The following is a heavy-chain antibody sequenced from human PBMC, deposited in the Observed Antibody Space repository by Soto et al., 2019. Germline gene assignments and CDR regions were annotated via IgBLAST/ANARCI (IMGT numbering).Heavy chain of an antibody. J-gene: IGHJ5*02. CDR1: GFTFSSYA. Sequence: GGSLRLSCAASGFTFSSYAMSWVRQAPGKGLEWVSAISGSGGSTYYADSVKGRFTISRDNSKNTLYLQMNSPRAEDTAVYYCAKDSLTGYYNFKKTPGWFDPWGQGTLVTVSS. CDR3: AKDSLTGYYNFKKTPGWFDP. CDR2: ISGSGGST. D-gene: IGHD3-9*01. V-gene: IGHV3-23*01.